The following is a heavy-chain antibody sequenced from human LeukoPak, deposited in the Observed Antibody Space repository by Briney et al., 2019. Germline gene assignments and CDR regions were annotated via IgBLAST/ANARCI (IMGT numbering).Heavy chain of an antibody. J-gene: IGHJ4*02. CDR1: GGSINYNY. D-gene: IGHD3-3*01. CDR3: ARAPLSHWSGFDY. CDR2: IYTSGST. Sequence: SETLSLTCTVSGGSINYNYWSWIRQPAGKGLEWIGRIYTSGSTNYNPSLKSRVTISVDTSKNQFSLKLSSVTAADTAVYYCARAPLSHWSGFDYWGQGTLVTVSS. V-gene: IGHV4-4*07.